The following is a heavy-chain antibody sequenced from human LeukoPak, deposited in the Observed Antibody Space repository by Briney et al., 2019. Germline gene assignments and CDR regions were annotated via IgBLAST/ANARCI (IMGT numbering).Heavy chain of an antibody. Sequence: SETLSLTCTVSGYSISSGYYWGWIRQPPGKGLEWIGSIYHSGSTYYNPSLKSRVTISVDTSKNQFSLKLSSVTAADTAVYYCARGGLELFDYWGQGTLVTVSS. D-gene: IGHD1-7*01. J-gene: IGHJ4*02. CDR3: ARGGLELFDY. CDR2: IYHSGST. CDR1: GYSISSGYY. V-gene: IGHV4-38-2*02.